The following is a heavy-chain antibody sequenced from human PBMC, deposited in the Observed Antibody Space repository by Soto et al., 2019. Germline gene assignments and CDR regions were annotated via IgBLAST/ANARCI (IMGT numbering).Heavy chain of an antibody. D-gene: IGHD3-16*01. Sequence: QVQLQESGPGLVKPSQTLSLTCTVSGGSISSGDYYWSWIRQHPGKGLEWIGYIYYSGNTYYNPSLKSRVTISVDTSKNQFPRKLSSVTAADTAVYYCARADMIRTFYYGMDVWGQGTTVTVSS. V-gene: IGHV4-31*03. J-gene: IGHJ6*02. CDR3: ARADMIRTFYYGMDV. CDR1: GGSISSGDYY. CDR2: IYYSGNT.